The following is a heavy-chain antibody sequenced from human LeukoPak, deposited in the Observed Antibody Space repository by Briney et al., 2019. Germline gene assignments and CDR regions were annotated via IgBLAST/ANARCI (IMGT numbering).Heavy chain of an antibody. CDR1: GFTFSKYW. V-gene: IGHV3-74*01. D-gene: IGHD6-19*01. CDR3: ATKQWLAPPPDS. Sequence: GWSLRLSCASSGFTFSKYWMLWVRQAPGKGLESVSRINTDRTITTYADSVKGRFTVSRDNADNTMFLQMNSVRDEDTAVYYCATKQWLAPPPDSWGQGTPVTVSS. J-gene: IGHJ4*02. CDR2: INTDRTIT.